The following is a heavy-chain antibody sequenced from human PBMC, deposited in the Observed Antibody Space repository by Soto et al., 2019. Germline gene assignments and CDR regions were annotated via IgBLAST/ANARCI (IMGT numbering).Heavy chain of an antibody. V-gene: IGHV2-5*02. J-gene: IGHJ3*01. CDR2: IYWDDDK. D-gene: IGHD7-27*01. Sequence: SGPTLVNPTETLTLTCTFSGFSLSARGEGVGWIRQPPGKALEWLAIIYWDDDKRYSPSLRTTFTITKDTSKNQVVLTMTNMDPGESAAYSCAQIPFHSAWGDAYDLWGPETMVTV. CDR3: AQIPFHSAWGDAYDL. CDR1: GFSLSARGEG.